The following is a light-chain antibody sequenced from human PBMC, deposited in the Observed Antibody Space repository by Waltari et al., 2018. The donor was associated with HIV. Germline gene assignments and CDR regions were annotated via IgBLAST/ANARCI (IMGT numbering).Light chain of an antibody. CDR3: QRYNSYPLT. Sequence: DILITQSPSTLSPCVGDRVIITCRASQSISRRLAWYQQKPGKAPQLLNYKTPSSESGVPSRFSGSGSGTAFTLTIRSLQPDDFATYYRQRYNSYPLTFGGGTKVEIK. CDR2: KTP. V-gene: IGKV1-5*03. J-gene: IGKJ4*01. CDR1: QSISRR.